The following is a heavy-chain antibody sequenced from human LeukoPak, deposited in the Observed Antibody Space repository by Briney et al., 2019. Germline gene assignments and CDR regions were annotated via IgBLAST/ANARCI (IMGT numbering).Heavy chain of an antibody. D-gene: IGHD3-22*01. J-gene: IGHJ6*02. CDR1: GGSFSGYY. V-gene: IGHV4-34*01. CDR2: INHSGST. CDR3: ARGHYYDSSGYRRYYGMDV. Sequence: SETLSLTCAVYGGSFSGYYWSWIRQPPGKGLEWIGEINHSGSTNYNPSLKSRVTISVDTSKNQFSLKLSSVTAADTAVYYCARGHYYDSSGYRRYYGMDVWGQGTTVTVSS.